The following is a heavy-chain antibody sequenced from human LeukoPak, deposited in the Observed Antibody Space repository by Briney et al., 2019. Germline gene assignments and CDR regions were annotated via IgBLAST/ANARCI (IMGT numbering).Heavy chain of an antibody. J-gene: IGHJ4*02. D-gene: IGHD6-13*01. Sequence: ASVKVSCKASGYTFTSYGISWVRQATGQGLEWMGWMNPNSGNTGYAQKFQGRVTMTRNTSISTAYMELSSLRSEDTAVYYCARVGSSSWYGIPLGYWGQGTLVTVSS. CDR2: MNPNSGNT. V-gene: IGHV1-8*02. CDR3: ARVGSSSWYGIPLGY. CDR1: GYTFTSYG.